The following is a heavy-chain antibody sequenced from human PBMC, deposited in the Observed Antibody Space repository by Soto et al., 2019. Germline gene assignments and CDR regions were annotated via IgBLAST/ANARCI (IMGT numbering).Heavy chain of an antibody. D-gene: IGHD2-2*01. V-gene: IGHV3-30*18. CDR3: AKDNCVSTSCYRLYNWFDP. CDR2: IAYDGSNK. J-gene: IGHJ5*02. CDR1: GFTFSSYG. Sequence: QVQLVESGGGVVKHGRSLRLSCVASGFTFSSYGMHWVRQAPGKGLEWVAVIAYDGSNKYYADSVKGRFTISRDNSKNTLYLQMNSLRAEDTAVYYCAKDNCVSTSCYRLYNWFDPWGQGTLVTVSS.